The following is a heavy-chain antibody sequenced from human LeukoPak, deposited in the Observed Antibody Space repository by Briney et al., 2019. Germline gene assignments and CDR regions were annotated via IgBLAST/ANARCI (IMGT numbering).Heavy chain of an antibody. Sequence: SETLSLTCAVSGGSISSGGYSWSWIRQPPGKGLEWIGYIYHSGSTYYNPSLKSRVTMSVDTSKNQFSLKLGSVTAADTAVYYCARRQQLGDNYYLDYWGQGTLVTVSS. CDR1: GGSISSGGYS. CDR3: ARRQQLGDNYYLDY. J-gene: IGHJ4*02. D-gene: IGHD6-6*01. CDR2: IYHSGST. V-gene: IGHV4-30-2*03.